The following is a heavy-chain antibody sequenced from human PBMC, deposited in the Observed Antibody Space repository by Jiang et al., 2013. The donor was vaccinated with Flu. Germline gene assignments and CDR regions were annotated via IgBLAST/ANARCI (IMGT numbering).Heavy chain of an antibody. Sequence: GSGLVKPSETLSLTCAVSGGSISSYYWSCIRQPAGKGLEWIGQIYSGTNKYNPSLKSRVTMSVDTSKNQFSLKLSSVTAADTAVYYCVRERAYYDSSGYIDWGQGTLVTVSS. V-gene: IGHV4-4*07. J-gene: IGHJ4*02. D-gene: IGHD3-22*01. CDR2: IYSGTN. CDR1: GGSISSYY. CDR3: VRERAYYDSSGYID.